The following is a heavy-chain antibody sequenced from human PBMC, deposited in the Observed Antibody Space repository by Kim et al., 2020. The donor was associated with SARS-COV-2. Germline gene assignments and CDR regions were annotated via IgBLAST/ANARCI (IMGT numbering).Heavy chain of an antibody. Sequence: SETLSLTCTVSGGSISSSSYYWGWIRQPPGKGLEWIGSIYYSGSTYYNPSLKSRVTISVDTSKNQFSLKLSSVTAADTAVYYCARVYYDSSGYYPYYYYYYGMDVWGQGTTVTVSS. CDR3: ARVYYDSSGYYPYYYYYYGMDV. J-gene: IGHJ6*02. CDR1: GGSISSSSYY. V-gene: IGHV4-39*07. D-gene: IGHD3-22*01. CDR2: IYYSGST.